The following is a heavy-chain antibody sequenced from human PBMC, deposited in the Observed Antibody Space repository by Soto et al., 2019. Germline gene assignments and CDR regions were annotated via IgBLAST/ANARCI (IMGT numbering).Heavy chain of an antibody. CDR3: ARETDSGVYTNWFDP. Sequence: SETLSLTCTVSGGSITSYYWRWIRQPPGKGLEWIGYIYYSGSTNYNPSLKSRVTISVETSKNQFSLKLSSVTAADTAVYYCARETDSGVYTNWFDPWGQGTLVTVSS. V-gene: IGHV4-59*01. CDR2: IYYSGST. J-gene: IGHJ5*02. CDR1: GGSITSYY. D-gene: IGHD2-8*01.